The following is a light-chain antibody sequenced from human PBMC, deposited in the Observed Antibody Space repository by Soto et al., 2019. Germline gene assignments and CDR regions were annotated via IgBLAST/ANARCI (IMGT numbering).Light chain of an antibody. Sequence: DYQVTQSPSTLSASVGDRVSITCRASQSVGNSLAWYQQRPGKAPKLLIFDASTLESGVPSKFSGSGSDTEFTFTISSLQPDDSATYYCQQYNTYGLTFGGGTKVDI. CDR3: QQYNTYGLT. V-gene: IGKV1-5*01. J-gene: IGKJ4*02. CDR1: QSVGNS. CDR2: DAS.